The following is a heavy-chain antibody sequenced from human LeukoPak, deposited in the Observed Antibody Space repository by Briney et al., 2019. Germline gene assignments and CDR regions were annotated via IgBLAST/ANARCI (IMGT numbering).Heavy chain of an antibody. Sequence: SVNVSCKASGYTFTGYYMHWVRQAPGQGLECVGRINPNSGSTIYAQKFEGRVTMTRDTSISTAYMELSRLRSDDTAVYYCARDRQRLPYYYFYYMDVWGKGTTVTVSS. J-gene: IGHJ6*03. D-gene: IGHD6-25*01. V-gene: IGHV1-2*06. CDR2: INPNSGST. CDR3: ARDRQRLPYYYFYYMDV. CDR1: GYTFTGYY.